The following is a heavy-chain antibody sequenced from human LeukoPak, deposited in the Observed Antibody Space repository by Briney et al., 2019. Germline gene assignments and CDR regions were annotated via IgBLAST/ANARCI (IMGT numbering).Heavy chain of an antibody. CDR3: ARARTGIAAAGDFDY. V-gene: IGHV1-3*01. D-gene: IGHD6-13*01. CDR2: INAGNGNT. J-gene: IGHJ4*02. Sequence: ASVKVSCKASGYTFTSYAMHWVRQAPGQRLEWMGWINAGNGNTKYSQKFQGRVTITRDTSASTAYMELSSLRSEDTAVYYCARARTGIAAAGDFDYWGQGTLVTGSS. CDR1: GYTFTSYA.